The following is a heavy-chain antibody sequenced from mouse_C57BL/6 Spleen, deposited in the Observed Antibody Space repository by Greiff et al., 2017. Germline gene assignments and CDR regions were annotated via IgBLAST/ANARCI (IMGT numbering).Heavy chain of an antibody. Sequence: QVQLQQPGAELVKPGASVKLSCKASGYTFTSYWMHWVKQRPGRGLEWIGRIDPNSGGTKYNEKFKSKATLTVDKPSSTAYMQLSSLTAEDSAVYYWARWYYYGSPYWYFDVWGTGTTVTVSS. CDR3: ARWYYYGSPYWYFDV. CDR1: GYTFTSYW. D-gene: IGHD1-1*01. V-gene: IGHV1-72*01. CDR2: IDPNSGGT. J-gene: IGHJ1*03.